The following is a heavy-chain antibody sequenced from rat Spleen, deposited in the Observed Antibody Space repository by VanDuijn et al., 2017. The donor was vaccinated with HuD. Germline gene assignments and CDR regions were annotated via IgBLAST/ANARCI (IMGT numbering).Heavy chain of an antibody. CDR2: ILYDSSRT. V-gene: IGHV5S10*01. CDR1: GFTFSDYY. J-gene: IGHJ1*01. Sequence: EVQLVESDGGLVQPGRSLKLSCAASGFTFSDYYMAWVRQAPTKGLEWVATILYDSSRTYYRDSVKGRFTISRDNAESTLYLQVDSLRSEATATYYCASLMYTPDYLGDWYFDFWGPGTMVTVSS. CDR3: ASLMYTPDYLGDWYFDF. D-gene: IGHD1-6*01.